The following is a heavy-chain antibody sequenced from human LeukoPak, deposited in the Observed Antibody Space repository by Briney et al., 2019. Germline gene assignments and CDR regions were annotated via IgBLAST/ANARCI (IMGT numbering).Heavy chain of an antibody. D-gene: IGHD3-22*01. CDR2: IRRQASGGTT. J-gene: IGHJ5*02. CDR1: GFTFGGFA. CDR3: TRWLTVDRAYDP. Sequence: GGSLRLSCAASGFTFGGFAMNWVRQAPGKGLEWVAFIRRQASGGTTEYAASVKGRFTISRDDSKSIAYLQMNSLKTEDTAVYYCTRWLTVDRAYDPWGQGTLVTVSS. V-gene: IGHV3-49*04.